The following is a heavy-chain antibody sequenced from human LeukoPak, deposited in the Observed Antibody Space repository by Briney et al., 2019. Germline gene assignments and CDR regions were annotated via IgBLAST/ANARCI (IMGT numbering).Heavy chain of an antibody. V-gene: IGHV3-64D*06. Sequence: GGSLRLSCSASGFTFSSYAMHWVRQAPGKGLEYVSAISSNGGSTYYADSVKGRFTISRDNSKNTLYLQLSSLRPEDTAVYYCVRLIYSGSDVGYWGQGTLVTVSS. CDR3: VRLIYSGSDVGY. J-gene: IGHJ4*02. CDR1: GFTFSSYA. D-gene: IGHD5-12*01. CDR2: ISSNGGST.